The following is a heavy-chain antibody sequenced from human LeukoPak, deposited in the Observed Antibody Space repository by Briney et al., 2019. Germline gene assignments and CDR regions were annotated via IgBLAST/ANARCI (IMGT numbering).Heavy chain of an antibody. Sequence: GGSLRLSCAASGFTVSSNYMSWVRQAPGKGLEWISVIYSGGRTYHTDSVKGRFTISRHNSNNTLYLQMNSLRTEDTAMYYCARGEDTAMLDYWGQGTLVTVSS. CDR2: IYSGGRT. D-gene: IGHD5-18*01. V-gene: IGHV3-53*04. J-gene: IGHJ4*02. CDR1: GFTVSSNY. CDR3: ARGEDTAMLDY.